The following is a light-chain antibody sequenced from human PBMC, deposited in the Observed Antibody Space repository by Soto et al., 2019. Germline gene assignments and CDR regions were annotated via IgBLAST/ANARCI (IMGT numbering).Light chain of an antibody. CDR3: SSFAGNNNLV. V-gene: IGLV2-8*01. CDR1: SSDVGGYNY. J-gene: IGLJ2*01. CDR2: AVS. Sequence: QSALTQPPSASGSPGQSVTISCTGTSSDVGGYNYVSWYQQHPGKAPKLEISAVSKRPSGVPDRFSGSKSGNTASLTVSGLQAEDEDDYYCSSFAGNNNLVFGGGTKLTVL.